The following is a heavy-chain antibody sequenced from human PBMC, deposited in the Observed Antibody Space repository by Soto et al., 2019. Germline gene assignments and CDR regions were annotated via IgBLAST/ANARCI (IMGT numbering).Heavy chain of an antibody. CDR1: GFIFSSYW. V-gene: IGHV3-23*01. D-gene: IGHD3-9*01. Sequence: GGSLRLSCAASGFIFSSYWMHWVRQAPGKGLEWXSAIXXXGXSXXXAXXXXGRFTISRDDSKNTLYLQMNSLRAEDTAVYYCAKAFEDILTGCDYWGQGTLVTVSS. J-gene: IGHJ4*02. CDR2: IXXXGXSX. CDR3: AKAFEDILTGCDY.